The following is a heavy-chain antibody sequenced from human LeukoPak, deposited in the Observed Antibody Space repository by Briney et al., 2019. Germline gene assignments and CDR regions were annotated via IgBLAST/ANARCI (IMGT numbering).Heavy chain of an antibody. Sequence: SETLSLTCTVSGGSISRYYWSWIRQPPEKGLEWIGYIYYSGTTNYNPSLKSRVTISVDTSKNQFSLKLSSVTAADTAVYYCARHLWGYNWNDVPVWGQGTLVTVSS. CDR2: IYYSGTT. D-gene: IGHD1-20*01. CDR1: GGSISRYY. CDR3: ARHLWGYNWNDVPV. V-gene: IGHV4-59*08. J-gene: IGHJ4*02.